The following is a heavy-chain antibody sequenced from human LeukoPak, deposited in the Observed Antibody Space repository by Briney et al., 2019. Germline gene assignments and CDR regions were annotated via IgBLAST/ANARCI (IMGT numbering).Heavy chain of an antibody. CDR2: ISAYNGNT. V-gene: IGHV1-18*01. CDR3: ARGILEWPRDLYYFDY. D-gene: IGHD3-3*01. CDR1: GYTFTSYG. J-gene: IGHJ4*02. Sequence: ASVKVSCKASGYTFTSYGISWVRQAPGQGLEWMGWISAYNGNTNYAQKLQGRVTMTTDTSTCTAYMELRSLRSDDTAVYYCARGILEWPRDLYYFDYWGQGTLVTVSS.